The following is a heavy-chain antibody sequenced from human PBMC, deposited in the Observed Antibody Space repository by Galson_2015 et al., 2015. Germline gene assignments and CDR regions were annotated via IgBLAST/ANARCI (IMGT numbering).Heavy chain of an antibody. Sequence: SLRLSCAASGFTFSSYDMHWVRQATGKGLEWVSAIGTAGDTYYPGSVKGRFTISRENAKNSLYLQMNSLRAGDTAVCYCARGMITFGAGGAFDIWGQGTMVTVSS. D-gene: IGHD3-16*01. V-gene: IGHV3-13*01. CDR1: GFTFSSYD. CDR3: ARGMITFGAGGAFDI. CDR2: IGTAGDT. J-gene: IGHJ3*02.